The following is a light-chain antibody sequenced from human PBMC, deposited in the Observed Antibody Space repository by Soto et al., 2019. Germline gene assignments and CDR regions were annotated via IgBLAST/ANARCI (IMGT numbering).Light chain of an antibody. CDR1: QSVSSN. V-gene: IGKV3-15*01. Sequence: EVVMTQSPATLSVSPGKRAILSCRASQSVSSNLAWYQQKPGQAPRLLIYGASTRATGIPARFSGSGSGTFFSLTISSLQSEDFAVYYCHQYNRWYTFGQGTKLEIK. J-gene: IGKJ2*01. CDR3: HQYNRWYT. CDR2: GAS.